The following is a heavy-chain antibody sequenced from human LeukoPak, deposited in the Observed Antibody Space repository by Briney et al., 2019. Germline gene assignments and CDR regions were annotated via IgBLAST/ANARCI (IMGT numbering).Heavy chain of an antibody. V-gene: IGHV4-39*07. D-gene: IGHD2-21*02. CDR1: GGSITSSPYH. CDR2: VSHTGAT. J-gene: IGHJ4*01. Sequence: SETLSLTCTVSGGSITSSPYHWAWIRQPPGRGPEWIGTVSHTGATQYSPSLTSRITISLDTSKNQFSLSLNSVTAADTAIFYCARSMVTTDRNFDHWGQGTLVTVSS. CDR3: ARSMVTTDRNFDH.